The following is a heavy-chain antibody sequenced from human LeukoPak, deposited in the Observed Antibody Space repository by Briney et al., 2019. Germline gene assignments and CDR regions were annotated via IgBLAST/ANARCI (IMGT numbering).Heavy chain of an antibody. CDR1: GFTFSSYG. V-gene: IGHV3-30*18. CDR3: AKEMEENYYYYYGMDV. Sequence: GGSLRLSCAASGFTFSSYGMHWVRQAPGKGLEWVAVISYDGSNKYYADSVKGRFTISRDNSKNTLHLQMNSLRAEDTAVYYCAKEMEENYYYYYGMDVWGQGTTVTVSS. J-gene: IGHJ6*02. D-gene: IGHD1-1*01. CDR2: ISYDGSNK.